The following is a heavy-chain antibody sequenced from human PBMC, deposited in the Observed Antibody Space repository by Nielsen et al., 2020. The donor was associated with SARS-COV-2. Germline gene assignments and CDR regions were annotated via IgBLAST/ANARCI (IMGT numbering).Heavy chain of an antibody. CDR1: GFTFSSYG. CDR3: ARDTHYYDSSGYYASPYYYYGMDV. Sequence: GESLKISCAASGFTFSSYGMHWVRQAPGKGLEWVAVIWYDGSNKYYADSVKGRFTISRDNSKNTLYLQMNSLRAEDTAVYYCARDTHYYDSSGYYASPYYYYGMDVWGQGTTVTVSS. V-gene: IGHV3-33*01. J-gene: IGHJ6*02. CDR2: IWYDGSNK. D-gene: IGHD3-22*01.